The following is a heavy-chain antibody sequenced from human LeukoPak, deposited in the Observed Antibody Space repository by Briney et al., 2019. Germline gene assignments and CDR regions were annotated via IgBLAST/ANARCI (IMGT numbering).Heavy chain of an antibody. Sequence: GGSLRLSCAASGFTFSGSAMHWVRQASGKGPEWVGRIRDKVNSYATAYAASVKGRFTISRDDSKNTAYLQMNSLKAEDTAVYYCTRRAMGKGGLDYWGQGTLVTVSS. D-gene: IGHD5-18*01. J-gene: IGHJ4*02. V-gene: IGHV3-73*01. CDR3: TRRAMGKGGLDY. CDR1: GFTFSGSA. CDR2: IRDKVNSYAT.